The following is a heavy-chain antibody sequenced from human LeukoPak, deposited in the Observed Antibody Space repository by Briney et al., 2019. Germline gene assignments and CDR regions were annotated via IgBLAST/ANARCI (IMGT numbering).Heavy chain of an antibody. J-gene: IGHJ4*02. D-gene: IGHD1-7*01. V-gene: IGHV3-74*01. CDR3: ARVRAERNWTYHTLFDS. CDR2: INGDERSR. Sequence: GGSLRLSCEVSGFTFGDYWMHWVRQPPGKGLVWVSRINGDERSRAYADSVKGRFTISRDNSKNTLYLQMNSLRVEDTGTYYCARVRAERNWTYHTLFDSWGQGTPVIVSS. CDR1: GFTFGDYW.